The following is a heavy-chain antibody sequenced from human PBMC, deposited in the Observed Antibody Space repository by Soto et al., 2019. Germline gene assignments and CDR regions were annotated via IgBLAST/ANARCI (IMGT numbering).Heavy chain of an antibody. J-gene: IGHJ4*02. CDR3: ARASARVVGATPFDY. CDR2: INPSGGST. CDR1: GYTFTSYY. V-gene: IGHV1-46*01. D-gene: IGHD1-26*01. Sequence: ASVKVSCNASGYTFTSYYMHWVRQAPGQGLEWMGIINPSGGSTSYAQKFQGRVTMTRDTSTSTVYMELSSLRSEDTAVYYCARASARVVGATPFDYWGQGTLVTVSS.